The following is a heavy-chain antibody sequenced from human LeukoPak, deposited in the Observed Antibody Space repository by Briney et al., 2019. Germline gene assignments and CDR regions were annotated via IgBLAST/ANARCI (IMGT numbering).Heavy chain of an antibody. J-gene: IGHJ4*02. CDR3: AKDLRVRLRLGELSKHYYFDY. CDR1: GFTFSSYA. CDR2: ISGSGGST. D-gene: IGHD3-16*02. Sequence: GGSLRLSCAASGFTFSSYAMSWVRQAPGKGLEWVSAISGSGGSTYYADSVKGRFTISRDNSKSTLYLQMNSLRAEDTAVYYCAKDLRVRLRLGELSKHYYFDYWGQGTLVTVSS. V-gene: IGHV3-23*01.